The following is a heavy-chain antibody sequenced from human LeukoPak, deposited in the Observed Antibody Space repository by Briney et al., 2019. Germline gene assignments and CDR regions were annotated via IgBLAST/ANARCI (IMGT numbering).Heavy chain of an antibody. CDR2: IYPGDSDT. D-gene: IGHD3-9*01. CDR3: ARGGGMNVLRYFDWLSPFDP. V-gene: IGHV5-51*01. J-gene: IGHJ5*02. CDR1: GYSFTSYW. Sequence: GESLKISCKGSGYSFTSYWIGWVRPMPGKGLEWRGIIYPGDSDTRYSPSFQGQVTISADKSISTAYLQWSSLKAADTAMYYFARGGGMNVLRYFDWLSPFDPWGQGTLVTVSS.